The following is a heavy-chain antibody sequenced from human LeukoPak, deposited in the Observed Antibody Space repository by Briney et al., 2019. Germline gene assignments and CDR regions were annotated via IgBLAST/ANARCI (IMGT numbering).Heavy chain of an antibody. J-gene: IGHJ4*02. CDR3: TRSPSLGGRYWGFDY. D-gene: IGHD1-26*01. Sequence: PGGSLRLSCAASGFTFSTYWIHWVRQAPGKGLVWVSRLSPDGSSSIYADSVKGRFTVSRDNAKNTLYLQMNSLRAEDTAVYYCTRSPSLGGRYWGFDYWGQGALVTVSS. CDR2: LSPDGSSS. CDR1: GFTFSTYW. V-gene: IGHV3-74*01.